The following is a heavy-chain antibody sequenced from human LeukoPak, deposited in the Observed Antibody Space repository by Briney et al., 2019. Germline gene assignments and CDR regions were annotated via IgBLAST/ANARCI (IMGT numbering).Heavy chain of an antibody. D-gene: IGHD3-22*01. CDR1: GGSISSGGYY. Sequence: SETLSLTCTVSGGSISSGGYYWSWIRPHPGKGLGWIGYIYYSGSTYYNPSLKSRVTISVDTSKNQFSLKLSSVTAADTAVYYCARAGYDSSGYLGPYFDYWGQGTLVTVSS. CDR2: IYYSGST. V-gene: IGHV4-31*03. CDR3: ARAGYDSSGYLGPYFDY. J-gene: IGHJ4*02.